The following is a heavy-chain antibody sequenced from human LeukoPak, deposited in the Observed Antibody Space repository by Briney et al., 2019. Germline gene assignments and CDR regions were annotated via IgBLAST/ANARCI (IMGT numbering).Heavy chain of an antibody. CDR2: IYYSGST. D-gene: IGHD3-16*02. Sequence: SETLSLTCTVSGGSISSGGYYWSWIRQHPGKGLEWIGYIYYSGSTYYNPSLKSRVTISVDTSKNQFSLKLSSVTAADTAVYYCARNGITFGGVIVPPDYWGQGTVVTVSS. V-gene: IGHV4-31*03. CDR3: ARNGITFGGVIVPPDY. CDR1: GGSISSGGYY. J-gene: IGHJ4*02.